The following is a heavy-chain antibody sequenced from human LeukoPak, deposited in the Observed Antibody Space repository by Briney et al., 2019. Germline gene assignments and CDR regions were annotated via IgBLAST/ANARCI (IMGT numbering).Heavy chain of an antibody. V-gene: IGHV4-30-4*08. D-gene: IGHD3-22*01. CDR2: IYYSGST. CDR3: AREGSSGYYLYYYYMDV. Sequence: PSETLSLTCTVSVGSISSGDYYWSWIRQPPGKGLEWIGYIYYSGSTYYNPSLKSRVTISVDTSKNQFSLKLSSVTAADTAVYYCAREGSSGYYLYYYYMDVWGKGTTVTVSS. J-gene: IGHJ6*03. CDR1: VGSISSGDYY.